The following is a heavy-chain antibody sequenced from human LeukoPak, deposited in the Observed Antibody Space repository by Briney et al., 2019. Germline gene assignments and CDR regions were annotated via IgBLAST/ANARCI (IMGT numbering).Heavy chain of an antibody. CDR1: GFTYRSYR. V-gene: IGHV3-21*01. CDR3: ARTYGDWEGCFDP. J-gene: IGHJ5*02. CDR2: ISSSSSYI. D-gene: IGHD4-17*01. Sequence: GGSLRLSCAASGFTYRSYRLMWLGPAPRKELDWVSSISSSSSYIYYADSVKGRFTISRDNAKNSLYLQMNSLRAEDTAVYYCARTYGDWEGCFDPWGQGTLVTVSS.